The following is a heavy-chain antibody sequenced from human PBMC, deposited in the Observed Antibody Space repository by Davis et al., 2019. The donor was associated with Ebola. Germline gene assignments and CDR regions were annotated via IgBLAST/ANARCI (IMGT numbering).Heavy chain of an antibody. Sequence: AASVKVSCKASGYTFTSYGISWVRQAPGQGLEWMGWISAYNGNTNYAQKLQGRVTMTTDTSTSTAYMELRSLRSDDTAVYYCARVVGDYGRGWFDPWGQGTLVTVSS. J-gene: IGHJ5*02. V-gene: IGHV1-18*01. CDR3: ARVVGDYGRGWFDP. CDR2: ISAYNGNT. CDR1: GYTFTSYG. D-gene: IGHD4-17*01.